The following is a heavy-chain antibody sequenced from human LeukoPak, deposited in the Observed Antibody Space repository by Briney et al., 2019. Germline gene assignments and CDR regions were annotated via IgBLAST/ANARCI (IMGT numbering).Heavy chain of an antibody. Sequence: SGSLCCKASGSSFTDYAMRLGRQAPGQGLEWMGWVNTANGKRKYSQEVQERVRITRATSATTTYMKLSSLRSEDTAVFCCARALYQKHRFHPGRLGTRVPLPS. CDR2: VNTANGKR. D-gene: IGHD2-2*02. J-gene: IGHJ5*02. CDR1: GSSFTDYA. V-gene: IGHV1-3*04. CDR3: ARALYQKHRFHP.